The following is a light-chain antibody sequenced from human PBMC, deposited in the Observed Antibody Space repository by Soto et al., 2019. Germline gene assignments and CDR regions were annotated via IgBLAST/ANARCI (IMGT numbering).Light chain of an antibody. V-gene: IGLV4-60*03. CDR1: SGHSSYI. J-gene: IGLJ3*02. Sequence: QLVLTQSSSASASLGSSVKLTCTLSSGHSSYIIAWHQQQPGKAPRYLMKLEGSGSYNKGSGVPDRFSGSSSGADRYLTLSNLQSEDEADYYCEAWDSNTRVFGGGTNLTVL. CDR2: LEGSGSY. CDR3: EAWDSNTRV.